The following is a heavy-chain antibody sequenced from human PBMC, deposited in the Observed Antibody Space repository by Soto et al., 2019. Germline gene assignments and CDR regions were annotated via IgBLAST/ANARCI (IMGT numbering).Heavy chain of an antibody. D-gene: IGHD3-22*01. CDR1: GGSISSYY. V-gene: IGHV4-59*01. J-gene: IGHJ3*02. Sequence: QVQLQESGPGLVKPSETLSLTCTVSGGSISSYYWSWIRQPPGKGLEWIGYIYYSGSTNYNPSLKSRVTISVDTSKNQFSLKLSSVTAAVTAVYYCARAYYYDSSGYPMIDAFDIWGQGTMVTVSS. CDR2: IYYSGST. CDR3: ARAYYYDSSGYPMIDAFDI.